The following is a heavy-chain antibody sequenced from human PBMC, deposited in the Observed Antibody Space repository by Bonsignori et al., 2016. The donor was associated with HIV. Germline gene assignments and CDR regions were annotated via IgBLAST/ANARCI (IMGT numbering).Heavy chain of an antibody. CDR2: IIPILGIA. CDR3: ARVDSSGWPPFQH. D-gene: IGHD6-19*01. J-gene: IGHJ1*01. Sequence: WVRQAPGQGLEWMGGIIPILGIANYAQKFQGRVTITADESTSTAYMELSSLRSEDTAVYYCARVDSSGWPPFQHWGQGTLVTVSS. V-gene: IGHV1-69*10.